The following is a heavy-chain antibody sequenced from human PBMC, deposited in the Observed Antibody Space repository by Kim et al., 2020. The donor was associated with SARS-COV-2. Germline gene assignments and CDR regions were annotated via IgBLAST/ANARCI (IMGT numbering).Heavy chain of an antibody. Sequence: SETLSLTCTVSGGSISSGGYYWGWIRQHPGKGLEWIGYSYYSGSTYYNPSLKSRVTISVDTSKNQFSLKLSSVTAADTAVYYCAREVYLKPYCSGGSCSSPGTGWFDPWGQGTLVTVSS. CDR1: GGSISSGGYY. D-gene: IGHD2-15*01. CDR3: AREVYLKPYCSGGSCSSPGTGWFDP. CDR2: SYYSGST. V-gene: IGHV4-31*03. J-gene: IGHJ5*02.